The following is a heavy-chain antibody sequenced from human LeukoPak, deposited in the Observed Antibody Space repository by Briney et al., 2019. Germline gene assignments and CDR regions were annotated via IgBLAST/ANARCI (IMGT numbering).Heavy chain of an antibody. Sequence: GGSLRLSCAASGFTFSSYSMNWVRQAPGKGLMWVSRIESNGLALYADSVRDRFTISRDNAKNTVYLQMNSLRADDTAMYYCARAVTYFYGSVTYDWFESWGQGTLVTVSS. CDR3: ARAVTYFYGSVTYDWFES. J-gene: IGHJ5*01. CDR2: IESNGLA. D-gene: IGHD3-10*01. CDR1: GFTFSSYS. V-gene: IGHV3-74*01.